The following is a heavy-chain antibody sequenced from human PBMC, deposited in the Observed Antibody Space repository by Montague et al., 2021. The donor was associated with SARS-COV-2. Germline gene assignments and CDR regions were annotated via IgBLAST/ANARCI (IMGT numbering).Heavy chain of an antibody. V-gene: IGHV4-39*01. D-gene: IGHD2-15*01. CDR1: GGSISSSSYY. J-gene: IGHJ5*02. Sequence: SETLSLTCTVSGGSISSSSYYWGWIRQPPGKGLEWIGSIYYSGSTYYNPSLKSRVTISVDTSKNQFSLKLSSVTAADTAVYYCARQEPIVMVVAAARGWFDPWGQGTLVTVSS. CDR3: ARQEPIVMVVAAARGWFDP. CDR2: IYYSGST.